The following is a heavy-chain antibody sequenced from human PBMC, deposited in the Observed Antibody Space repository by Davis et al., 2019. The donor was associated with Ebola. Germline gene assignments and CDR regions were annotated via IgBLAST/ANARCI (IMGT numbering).Heavy chain of an antibody. CDR2: IYSGGST. J-gene: IGHJ4*02. Sequence: GESLKISCAASGFTVSSNYMSWVRQAPGKGLEWVSVIYSGGSTYYADSVKGRFTISRDNSKNTLYLQMNSLRAEDTAVFYCAKCQSSSWQYDYWGQGTLVTVSS. D-gene: IGHD6-13*01. CDR1: GFTVSSNY. CDR3: AKCQSSSWQYDY. V-gene: IGHV3-53*01.